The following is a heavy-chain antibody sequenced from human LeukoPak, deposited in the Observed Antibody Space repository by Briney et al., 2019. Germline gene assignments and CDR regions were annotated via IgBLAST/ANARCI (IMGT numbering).Heavy chain of an antibody. D-gene: IGHD1-26*01. CDR2: IKSDDSST. J-gene: IGHJ4*02. V-gene: IGHV3-74*01. Sequence: GGSLRLSCAASGFTFSSYWMHWVRQAPGKGLVWVSRIKSDDSSTSYADSVKGRFTISRDNAKNALYLQMNSLRAEDTAVYYCARGDGGSYQGRFDYWGQGTLVTVSS. CDR3: ARGDGGSYQGRFDY. CDR1: GFTFSSYW.